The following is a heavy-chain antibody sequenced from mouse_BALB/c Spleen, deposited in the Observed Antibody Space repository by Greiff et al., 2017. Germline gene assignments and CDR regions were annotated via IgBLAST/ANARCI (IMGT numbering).Heavy chain of an antibody. J-gene: IGHJ1*01. V-gene: IGHV3-2*02. CDR2: ISYSGST. Sequence: ESGPGLVKPSPSLSLTCTVTGYSITSDYAWNWIRQFPGNKLEWMGYISYSGSTSYTPSLKSRISITRDTSKNQFFLQLNSVTTEDTATYYCASRQDGNYLYWYFDVWGAGTTVTVSS. CDR1: GYSITSDYA. D-gene: IGHD2-1*01. CDR3: ASRQDGNYLYWYFDV.